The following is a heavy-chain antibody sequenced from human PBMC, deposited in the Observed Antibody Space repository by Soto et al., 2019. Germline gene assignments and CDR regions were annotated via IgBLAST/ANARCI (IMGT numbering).Heavy chain of an antibody. V-gene: IGHV3-48*02. D-gene: IGHD5-12*01. CDR1: GFTFSSYS. J-gene: IGHJ4*02. Sequence: GGSLRLSCAASGFTFSSYSMNWVRQAPGKGLEWVSYISSSSSTIYYADSVKGRFTISRDNAKNSLYLQMNSLRDEDTAVYYCARDLSSVGGWEGGYDYYFDYWGQGTLVTVSS. CDR3: ARDLSSVGGWEGGYDYYFDY. CDR2: ISSSSSTI.